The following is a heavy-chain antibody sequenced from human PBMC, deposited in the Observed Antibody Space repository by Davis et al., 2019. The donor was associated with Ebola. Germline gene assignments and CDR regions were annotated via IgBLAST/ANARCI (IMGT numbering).Heavy chain of an antibody. J-gene: IGHJ5*02. Sequence: MPGGSLRLSCAASAFTFSDYYMTWIRQAPGKGLEWIGEINHSGRTNYNPSLKSRVTISVDTSKNQFSLKLSSVTAADTVVYYCARAYIVIVPTAIRSRLGGCWFDPWGQGTLVTVSS. D-gene: IGHD2-2*02. CDR2: INHSGRT. V-gene: IGHV4-34*01. CDR3: ARAYIVIVPTAIRSRLGGCWFDP. CDR1: AFTFSDYY.